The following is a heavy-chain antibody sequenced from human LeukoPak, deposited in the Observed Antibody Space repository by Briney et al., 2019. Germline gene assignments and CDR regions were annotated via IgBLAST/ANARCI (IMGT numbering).Heavy chain of an antibody. V-gene: IGHV1-69*13. D-gene: IGHD2-21*02. CDR3: ARDWLAYCGGDCYDAFDI. CDR1: GGTFSSYA. J-gene: IGHJ3*02. Sequence: ASVKVSCKASGGTFSSYAISWVRQAPGQGLEWMGGIIPIFGTANYAQKFQGRVTITADESTSTAYMGLSSLRSEDTAVYYCARDWLAYCGGDCYDAFDIWGQGTMVTVSS. CDR2: IIPIFGTA.